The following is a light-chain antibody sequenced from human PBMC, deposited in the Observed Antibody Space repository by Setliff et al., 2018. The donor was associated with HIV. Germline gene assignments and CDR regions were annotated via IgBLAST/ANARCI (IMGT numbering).Light chain of an antibody. Sequence: EVVLTQSPATLSLSPGERATLSCRASQSVRSYLAWYQQRPGQAPRLLIYDASNRATGVPARFSGSGSGTDFSLTISSLEPEDFAVYYCQQRYSWPPITFGQGTRREIK. J-gene: IGKJ5*01. CDR3: QQRYSWPPIT. CDR1: QSVRSY. V-gene: IGKV3-11*01. CDR2: DAS.